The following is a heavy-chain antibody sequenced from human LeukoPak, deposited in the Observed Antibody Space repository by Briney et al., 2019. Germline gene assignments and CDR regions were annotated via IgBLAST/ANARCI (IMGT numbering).Heavy chain of an antibody. CDR3: ARSRSGYYEDY. D-gene: IGHD5-12*01. Sequence: GRSLRLSCAVSGFTFDDYDMHWVRQAPGKGLEWVSGISWNSGSIGYADSVKGRFTISRDNAKNSLSLQLNSLSAEDTAVYYCARSRSGYYEDYWGQGTLVTVSS. CDR1: GFTFDDYD. J-gene: IGHJ4*02. V-gene: IGHV3-9*01. CDR2: ISWNSGSI.